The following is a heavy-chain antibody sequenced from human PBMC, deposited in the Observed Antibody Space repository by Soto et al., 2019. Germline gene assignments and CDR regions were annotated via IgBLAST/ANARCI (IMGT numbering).Heavy chain of an antibody. CDR1: GFIFSNYG. Sequence: GGSLRLSCVGSGFIFSNYGMHWVRQAPGKGLEWVAFISYDGSDILYADSVKGRFTISRDDSKNTLYLQMNSLRSEDTAVYYCATDGVEYVVSGLYYFDYWGQGTLVTVSS. CDR2: ISYDGSDI. J-gene: IGHJ4*02. V-gene: IGHV3-30*02. D-gene: IGHD2-8*02. CDR3: ATDGVEYVVSGLYYFDY.